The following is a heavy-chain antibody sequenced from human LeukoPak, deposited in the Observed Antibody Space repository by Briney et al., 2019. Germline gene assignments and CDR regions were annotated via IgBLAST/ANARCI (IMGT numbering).Heavy chain of an antibody. V-gene: IGHV3-7*01. CDR1: GFTFSSYW. CDR2: IKQDGSEK. J-gene: IGHJ4*02. D-gene: IGHD5-24*01. Sequence: GGSLRLSCAASGFTFSSYWMSWVRQAAGKGLEWVANIKQDGSEKYYVDSVKGRFTISRDNAKNSLYLQMNSLRAEDTAVYYCARGLEMATMPFDYWGQGTLVTVSS. CDR3: ARGLEMATMPFDY.